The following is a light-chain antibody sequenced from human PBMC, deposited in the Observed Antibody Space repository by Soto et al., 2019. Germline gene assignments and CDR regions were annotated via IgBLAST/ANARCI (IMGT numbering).Light chain of an antibody. CDR3: QQYKNWPL. CDR2: GAS. CDR1: HSVNSH. Sequence: MMMTQSPATLSVSPGDRVTLSCRTSHSVNSHVAWYQQKPGQAPRLLPYGASTRATGIPVRFSGSGFGTEFTLTISSLQSEDFAVYYCQQYKNWPLFGQGTRLEIK. J-gene: IGKJ5*01. V-gene: IGKV3-15*01.